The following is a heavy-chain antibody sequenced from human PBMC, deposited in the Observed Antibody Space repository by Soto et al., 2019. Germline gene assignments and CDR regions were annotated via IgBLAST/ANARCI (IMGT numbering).Heavy chain of an antibody. CDR3: ARFYYDSSGYLPSPYYYYYGMDV. Sequence: GGSLRLSCAVSGFTFSSYGMHWVRQAPGKGLEWVAVISYDGSNKYYADSVKGRFTISRDNSKNTLYLQMNSLRAEDTAVYYCARFYYDSSGYLPSPYYYYYGMDVWGQGTTVTVSS. CDR2: ISYDGSNK. CDR1: GFTFSSYG. D-gene: IGHD3-22*01. J-gene: IGHJ6*02. V-gene: IGHV3-30*03.